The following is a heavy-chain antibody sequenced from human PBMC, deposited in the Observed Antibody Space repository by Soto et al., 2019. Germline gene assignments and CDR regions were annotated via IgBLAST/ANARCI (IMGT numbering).Heavy chain of an antibody. V-gene: IGHV3-7*05. CDR1: GFTFSSYW. CDR2: IKQDGSEK. CDR3: ARDLISATGFDY. J-gene: IGHJ4*02. Sequence: EVHLVESGGGLGQPGGSLRLSCAASGFTFSSYWMSWVRQAPGKGLEWVANIKQDGSEKYYVDSVKGRFTISRDNPKISLYLPLNSLRAEDTAVYYCARDLISATGFDYWGQGTLVTVSS. D-gene: IGHD2-15*01.